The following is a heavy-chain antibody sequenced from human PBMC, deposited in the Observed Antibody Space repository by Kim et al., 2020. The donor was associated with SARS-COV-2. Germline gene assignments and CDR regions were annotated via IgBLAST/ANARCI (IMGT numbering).Heavy chain of an antibody. CDR2: YI. V-gene: IGHV3-21*01. CDR3: ARGAPRTFDY. Sequence: YISNADSVKGRFTISRENAKNSLYLQMNSLSAEDTDVYYCARGAPRTFDYWGQGTLVTVSS. J-gene: IGHJ4*02.